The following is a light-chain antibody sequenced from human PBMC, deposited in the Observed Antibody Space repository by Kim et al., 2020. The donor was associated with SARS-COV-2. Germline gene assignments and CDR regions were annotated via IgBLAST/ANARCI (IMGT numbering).Light chain of an antibody. CDR3: QQYDTSPWT. CDR2: GTS. J-gene: IGKJ1*01. CDR1: QSVSNNY. V-gene: IGKV3-20*01. Sequence: EIVLTQSPDTLALSPGERATLSCRTSQSVSNNYLAWYQQKPGQAPRLLIYGTSSSATGIPDRFSGSGSGTDFTLTISRPEPEDFAVFYCQQYDTSPWTFGQGTKVEIK.